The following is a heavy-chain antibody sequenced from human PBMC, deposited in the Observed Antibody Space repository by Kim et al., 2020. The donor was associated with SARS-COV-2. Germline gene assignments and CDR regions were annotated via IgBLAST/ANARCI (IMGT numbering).Heavy chain of an antibody. CDR1: GVSINDYY. Sequence: SETLSLTCFVSGVSINDYYWTWIRQPAGKGLEWIGRFYSRGNTNYNSSFRSRVTMSVDTSKNQFSLHLSSVPAADTAVYYCATGRSCDTEFDYWGQGTLV. V-gene: IGHV4-4*07. CDR3: ATGRSCDTEFDY. J-gene: IGHJ4*02. D-gene: IGHD2-21*01. CDR2: FYSRGNT.